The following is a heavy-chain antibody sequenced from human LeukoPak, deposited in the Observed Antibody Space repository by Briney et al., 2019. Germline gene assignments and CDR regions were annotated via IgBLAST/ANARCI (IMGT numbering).Heavy chain of an antibody. CDR3: ARSKSSWYTDY. D-gene: IGHD6-13*01. Sequence: TSETLSLTCAVYGGSFSGYYWSWIRQPPGKGLEWIGEINHSGSTYYNPSLKSRVTISVDRSKNQFSLKLSSVTAADTAVYYCARSKSSWYTDYWGQGTLVTVSS. CDR1: GGSFSGYY. J-gene: IGHJ4*02. V-gene: IGHV4-34*01. CDR2: INHSGST.